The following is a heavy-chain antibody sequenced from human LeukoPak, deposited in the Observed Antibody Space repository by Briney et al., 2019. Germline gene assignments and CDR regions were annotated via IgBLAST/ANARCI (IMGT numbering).Heavy chain of an antibody. CDR3: ASSRDGYATGYYFDY. CDR1: GYTFTGYY. D-gene: IGHD5-12*01. V-gene: IGHV1-2*02. Sequence: ASVKVSCKASGYTFTGYYMHWVRQAPGQGLEWMGWINPNSGGTNYAQKSQGRVTMTRDTSISTAYMELSRLRSDDTAVYYCASSRDGYATGYYFDYWGQGTLVTVSS. CDR2: INPNSGGT. J-gene: IGHJ4*02.